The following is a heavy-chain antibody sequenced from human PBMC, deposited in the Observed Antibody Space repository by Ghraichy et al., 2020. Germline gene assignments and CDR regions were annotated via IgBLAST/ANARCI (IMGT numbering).Heavy chain of an antibody. D-gene: IGHD6-19*01. CDR3: AKDRFFGRSQRYSSGWSPFL. V-gene: IGHV3-23*01. CDR1: GFTFSSYA. Sequence: GGSLRLSCAASGFTFSSYAMSWVRQAPGKRLEWVSAISGSGGSTYYADSVKGRFTISRDNSKNTLYLQMNSLRAEDTAVYYCAKDRFFGRSQRYSSGWSPFLWGQGTLVTVSS. J-gene: IGHJ4*02. CDR2: ISGSGGST.